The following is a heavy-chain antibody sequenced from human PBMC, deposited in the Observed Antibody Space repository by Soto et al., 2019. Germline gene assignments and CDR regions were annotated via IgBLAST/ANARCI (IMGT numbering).Heavy chain of an antibody. J-gene: IGHJ4*02. V-gene: IGHV4-30-2*01. Sequence: SETLSLTCAASGGSISSGGYSWYWIRQPPGKGLEWIGYIYHSGSTYYNPSLKSRVTISVDRSKNQVSLKLSSVTAADTAVYYCARGMTTVTTLDYWGQGTLVTVSS. CDR3: ARGMTTVTTLDY. CDR1: GGSISSGGYS. D-gene: IGHD4-4*01. CDR2: IYHSGST.